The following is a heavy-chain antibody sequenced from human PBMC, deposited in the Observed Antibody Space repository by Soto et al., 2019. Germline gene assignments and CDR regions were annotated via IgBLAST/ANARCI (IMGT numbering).Heavy chain of an antibody. CDR1: GGTFSSYA. CDR2: IIPIFGTA. CDR3: ARDRSPSGSYLNWFDP. D-gene: IGHD1-26*01. V-gene: IGHV1-69*13. Sequence: SVKVSCKASGGTFSSYAISWVRQAPGQGLEWMGGIIPIFGTANYAQKFQGRVTITADESTSTAYMELSSLRSEDTAVYYCARDRSPSGSYLNWFDPWGQGTLVTVSS. J-gene: IGHJ5*02.